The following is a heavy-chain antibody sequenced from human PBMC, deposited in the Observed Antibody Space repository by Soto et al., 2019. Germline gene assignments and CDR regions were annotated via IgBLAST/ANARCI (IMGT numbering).Heavy chain of an antibody. CDR2: ISAYNGST. CDR1: GYTFTSYG. D-gene: IGHD4-17*01. V-gene: IGHV1-18*01. J-gene: IGHJ1*01. CDR3: ARDDYGDYVAYFQH. Sequence: ASVKVSCKASGYTFTSYGISWVRQAPGQGLEWMGWISAYNGSTNYAQKLQGRVTMTTDTSTSTAYVELRSLRSDDTAVYYCARDDYGDYVAYFQHWGQGTLVTVSS.